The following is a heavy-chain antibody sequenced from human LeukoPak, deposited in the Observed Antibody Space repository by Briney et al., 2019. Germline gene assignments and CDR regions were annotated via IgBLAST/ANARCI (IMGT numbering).Heavy chain of an antibody. CDR3: ARPIAAAGPYYFDY. CDR1: GGSISSSSYY. J-gene: IGHJ4*02. V-gene: IGHV4-39*07. D-gene: IGHD6-13*01. Sequence: SETLSLTCTVSGGSISSSSYYWGWIRQPPGKGLEWIGSIYYSGGTYYNPSLKSRVTISVDTSKNQFSLKLSSVTAADTAVYYCARPIAAAGPYYFDYWGQGTLVTVSS. CDR2: IYYSGGT.